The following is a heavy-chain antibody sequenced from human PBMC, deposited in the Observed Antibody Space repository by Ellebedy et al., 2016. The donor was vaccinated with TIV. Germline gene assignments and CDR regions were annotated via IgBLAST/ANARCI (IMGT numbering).Heavy chain of an antibody. CDR3: ARVGNGGNYHPVVLDY. Sequence: SETLSLTCTVSGGSISSSSYYWGWIRQPPGKGLEWIGSIDYSGSTYYNQSLKSRVTISVDTSKNQFSLKLSSVTAADTAVYYCARVGNGGNYHPVVLDYWGQGTLVTVSS. D-gene: IGHD4-23*01. V-gene: IGHV4-39*07. CDR1: GGSISSSSYY. CDR2: IDYSGST. J-gene: IGHJ4*02.